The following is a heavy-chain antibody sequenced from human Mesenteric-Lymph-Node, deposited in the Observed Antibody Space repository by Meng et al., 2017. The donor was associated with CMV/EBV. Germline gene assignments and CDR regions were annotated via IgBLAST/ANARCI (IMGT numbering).Heavy chain of an antibody. Sequence: QVQLVQAGAEVKKLGASVRFSCKASGYTFIDYYINWVRQAPGQGLEWMGRINPKTGGRSYAQNFQGRVTMTRDTSINTAYMEVNRLNSDDTAMYYCARDRDTDWYSPFDYWGPGTLVTVSS. CDR2: INPKTGGR. V-gene: IGHV1-2*06. J-gene: IGHJ4*02. D-gene: IGHD3-9*01. CDR1: GYTFIDYY. CDR3: ARDRDTDWYSPFDY.